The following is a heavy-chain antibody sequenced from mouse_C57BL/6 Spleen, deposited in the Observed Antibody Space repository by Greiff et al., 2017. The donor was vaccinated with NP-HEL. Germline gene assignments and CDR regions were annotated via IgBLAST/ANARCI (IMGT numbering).Heavy chain of an antibody. J-gene: IGHJ3*01. CDR2: IYPGDGDT. CDR3: ARQDDYDGGFAY. Sequence: VKLMESGAELVKPGASVKISCKASGYAFSSYWMNWVKQRPGKGLEWIGQIYPGDGDTNYNGKFKGKATLTADKSSSTAYMQLSSLTSEDSAVYFCARQDDYDGGFAYWGQGTLVTVSA. CDR1: GYAFSSYW. V-gene: IGHV1-80*01. D-gene: IGHD2-4*01.